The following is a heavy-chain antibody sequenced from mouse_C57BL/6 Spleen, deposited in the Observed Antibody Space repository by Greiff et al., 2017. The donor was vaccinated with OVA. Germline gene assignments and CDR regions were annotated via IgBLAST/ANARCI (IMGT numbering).Heavy chain of an antibody. D-gene: IGHD1-1*01. V-gene: IGHV1-61*01. J-gene: IGHJ3*01. Sequence: VQLQQPGAELVRPGSSVKLSCKASGYTFTSYWMDWVKQRPGQGLEWIGNIYPSDSETHYNQKFKDKATLTVDKSSSTAYMQLSSLTSEDSAVYYCAREGITTEGGFAYWGQGTLVTVSA. CDR1: GYTFTSYW. CDR2: IYPSDSET. CDR3: AREGITTEGGFAY.